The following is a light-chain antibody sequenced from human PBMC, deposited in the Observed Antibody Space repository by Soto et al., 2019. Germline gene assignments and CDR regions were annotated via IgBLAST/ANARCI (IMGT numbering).Light chain of an antibody. V-gene: IGLV2-14*01. J-gene: IGLJ1*01. CDR3: SSYGSTSTRYV. Sequence: QSALAQPASVSGSPGQSITISCTGTSSDVGGYNYVSWYQQHPGKAPKLMIYEVRNRPSGVSNRFAGSKSGNTASLTISGIQAEDEGDYFCSSYGSTSTRYVFGTGTKLTVL. CDR2: EVR. CDR1: SSDVGGYNY.